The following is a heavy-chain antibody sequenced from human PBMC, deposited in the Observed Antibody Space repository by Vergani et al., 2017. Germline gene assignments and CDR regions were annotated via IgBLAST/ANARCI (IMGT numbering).Heavy chain of an antibody. CDR2: TWYEGNNN. Sequence: VQLVESGGGLVKRGGSLRLSCTPSSFKLGDYGMHWVRQAPGRGLEWVSMTWYEGNNNYYADSVKGRFTISKDISKNTLYLQMNSLRGGDTAVYYCARETRDTPSALDYWGQGTLVTVSS. J-gene: IGHJ4*02. CDR3: ARETRDTPSALDY. V-gene: IGHV3-33*01. CDR1: SFKLGDYG. D-gene: IGHD5-24*01.